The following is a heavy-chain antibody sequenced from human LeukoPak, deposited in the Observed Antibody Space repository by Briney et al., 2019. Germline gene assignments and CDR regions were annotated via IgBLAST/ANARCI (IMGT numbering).Heavy chain of an antibody. CDR1: GGSFSNYH. J-gene: IGHJ4*02. CDR2: THYTGNT. CDR3: VGRQDTSGYYYVN. Sequence: SETLSLTCTVPGGSFSNYHWSWIRQPPGNGLEWIGYTHYTGNTNYNPSLKSRVTISVDTSKNQFSLKLSSVTAADTAVYYCVGRQDTSGYYYVNWGQGTLVTVSS. V-gene: IGHV4-59*01. D-gene: IGHD3-22*01.